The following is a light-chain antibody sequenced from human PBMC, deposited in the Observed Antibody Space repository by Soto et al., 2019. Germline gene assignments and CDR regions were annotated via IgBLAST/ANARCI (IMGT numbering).Light chain of an antibody. CDR2: GAS. CDR3: QQYGTSPWT. J-gene: IGKJ1*01. CDR1: QTVSNNY. Sequence: EIVLTQSPGTLSLSSGERATLSCRASQTVSNNYLAWYRQKPGQAPTLLIYGASSWALGIPDRFSGSGSGTDFTLTISRLEPEDFAVYHCQQYGTSPWTFGQGTKV. V-gene: IGKV3-20*01.